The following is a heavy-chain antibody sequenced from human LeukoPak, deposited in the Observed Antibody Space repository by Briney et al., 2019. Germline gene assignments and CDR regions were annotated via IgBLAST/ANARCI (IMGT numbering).Heavy chain of an antibody. V-gene: IGHV1-2*02. Sequence: GASVKVSCKASGYTFTRNYIHWVRQAPGQGLEWMGWINPNSGGTNYGKKFQARVTMTRDTSISTAYMELSGLDFDDTAVYFCARGSTQSYGDFGHWGQGTLVTVSS. J-gene: IGHJ4*02. CDR1: GYTFTRNY. CDR2: INPNSGGT. D-gene: IGHD4-17*01. CDR3: ARGSTQSYGDFGH.